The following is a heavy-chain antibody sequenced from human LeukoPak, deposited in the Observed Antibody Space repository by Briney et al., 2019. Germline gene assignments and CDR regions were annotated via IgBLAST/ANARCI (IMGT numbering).Heavy chain of an antibody. CDR2: INPNSGGT. CDR3: ARDLKLTWDGQIKWFGEQLPMGYYYYMDV. V-gene: IGHV1-2*02. J-gene: IGHJ6*03. Sequence: ASVKVSCKASGGTFSSYAISWVRQAPGQGLEWMGWINPNSGGTNYAQKFQGRVTMTRDTSISTAHMELSRLRSDDTAVYYCARDLKLTWDGQIKWFGEQLPMGYYYYMDVWGKGTTVTVSS. D-gene: IGHD3-10*01. CDR1: GGTFSSYA.